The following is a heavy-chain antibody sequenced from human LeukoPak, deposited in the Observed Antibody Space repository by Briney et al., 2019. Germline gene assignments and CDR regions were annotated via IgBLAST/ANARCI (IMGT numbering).Heavy chain of an antibody. CDR1: GFTFSHYW. Sequence: GESLRLSCAASGFTFSHYWMTWVRQAPGKGLEWVAIIRPDANDGSYVDSVKGRFTISRDNAKNSLYLQVHSLRAEDTAVYFCARADWGSIDYWGQGALVTVS. J-gene: IGHJ4*02. V-gene: IGHV3-7*01. CDR3: ARADWGSIDY. CDR2: IRPDANDG. D-gene: IGHD7-27*01.